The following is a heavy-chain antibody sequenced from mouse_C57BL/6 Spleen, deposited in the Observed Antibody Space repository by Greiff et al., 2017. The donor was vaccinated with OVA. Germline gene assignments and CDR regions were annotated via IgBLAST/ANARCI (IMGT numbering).Heavy chain of an antibody. J-gene: IGHJ3*01. D-gene: IGHD1-3*01. CDR3: ARGGIKDWFAY. V-gene: IGHV1-59*01. CDR2: IDPSDSYT. CDR1: GYTFTSYW. Sequence: QVQLQQPGAELVRPGTSVKLSCKASGYTFTSYWMHWVKQRPGQGLEWIGVIDPSDSYTNYNQKFKGKATLTVDTSSSTAYMQLSSLTSEDSAVYYCARGGIKDWFAYWGQGTLVTVSA.